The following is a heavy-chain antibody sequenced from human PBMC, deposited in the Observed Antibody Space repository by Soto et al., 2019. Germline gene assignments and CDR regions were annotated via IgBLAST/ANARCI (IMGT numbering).Heavy chain of an antibody. J-gene: IGHJ4*02. D-gene: IGHD2-21*01. CDR1: GFTFSSYG. Sequence: QVQLVESGGGVVQPGRSLRLSCAASGFTFSSYGMHWVRQAPGKGLEWVAVISYDGSNKYYADSVKGRFTISRDNSKNTLYLQMNSVRAEDTAVYYCAKDGDRTLDYWGQGTLVTVS. V-gene: IGHV3-30*18. CDR2: ISYDGSNK. CDR3: AKDGDRTLDY.